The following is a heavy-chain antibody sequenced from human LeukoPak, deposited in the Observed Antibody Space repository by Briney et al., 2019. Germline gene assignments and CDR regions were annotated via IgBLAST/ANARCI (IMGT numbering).Heavy chain of an antibody. CDR2: FDPEDGET. CDR1: GYTLTELS. Sequence: ASVKVSCKVSGYTLTELSMHWVRQAPGNGLEWMGGFDPEDGETIYAQKFQGRVTMTEDTSTDTAYMELSSLRSEDTAVYYCATGSRGSYSDWFGHEIDYWGQGTLVTVSS. V-gene: IGHV1-24*01. CDR3: ATGSRGSYSDWFGHEIDY. D-gene: IGHD1-26*01. J-gene: IGHJ4*02.